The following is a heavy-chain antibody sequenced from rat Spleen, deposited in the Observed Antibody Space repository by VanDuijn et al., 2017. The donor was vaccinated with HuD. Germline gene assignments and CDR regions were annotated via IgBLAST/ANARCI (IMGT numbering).Heavy chain of an antibody. J-gene: IGHJ4*01. CDR1: GFTFSDYN. V-gene: IGHV5-7*01. Sequence: EVQLVESGGGLVQPGRSLKLSCAASGFTFSDYNMAWVRQAPKKGLEWVATISYDGSSTYYRDSVKGRFTISRDNAKSTLYLQMESLTSEDTAPYYCAGDGWGYGVMDAWGQGASVTVSS. D-gene: IGHD4-3*01. CDR2: ISYDGSST. CDR3: AGDGWGYGVMDA.